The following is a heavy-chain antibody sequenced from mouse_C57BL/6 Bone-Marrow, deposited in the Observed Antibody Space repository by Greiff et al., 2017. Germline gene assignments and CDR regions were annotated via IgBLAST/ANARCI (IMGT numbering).Heavy chain of an antibody. CDR2: ILPGSGST. V-gene: IGHV1-9*01. D-gene: IGHD2-10*02. J-gene: IGHJ3*01. CDR1: GYTFTGYW. Sequence: VQGVESGAELMKPGASVKLSCKATGYTFTGYWIEWVKQRPGHGLEWIGEILPGSGSTNYTEKFKGKATFTADTSSNTAYMQLSSLTTEYSAIYYCARSGYGNYAWFAYWGQGTLVTVSA. CDR3: ARSGYGNYAWFAY.